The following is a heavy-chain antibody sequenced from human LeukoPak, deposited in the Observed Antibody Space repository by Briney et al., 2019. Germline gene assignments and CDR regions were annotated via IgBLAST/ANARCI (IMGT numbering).Heavy chain of an antibody. V-gene: IGHV3-23*01. CDR1: GFTFSSYA. CDR3: ARYFSDSRGYSLDY. Sequence: GGSLRLSCAASGFTFSSYAMSWVRQAPGKGLEWVSAISGSGGSTYYADSVKGRFTISRDNSKNTLYLHMNSLRAEDTAVYFCARYFSDSRGYSLDYWGQGILVTVSS. J-gene: IGHJ4*02. CDR2: ISGSGGST. D-gene: IGHD3-22*01.